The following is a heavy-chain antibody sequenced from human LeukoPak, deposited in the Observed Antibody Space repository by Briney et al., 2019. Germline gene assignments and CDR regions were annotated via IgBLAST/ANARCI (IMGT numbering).Heavy chain of an antibody. D-gene: IGHD3-9*01. CDR2: IKQDGGAK. Sequence: GGSLRLSCVASGFTFSSYWMSWVRQAPGKGLEWVANIKQDGGAKYYVDSVKGRFTISRDNSKNTLYLQMNSLRAEDTAVYYCARVPSAGSGYYDYWGQGTLVTVSS. V-gene: IGHV3-7*01. CDR1: GFTFSSYW. CDR3: ARVPSAGSGYYDY. J-gene: IGHJ4*02.